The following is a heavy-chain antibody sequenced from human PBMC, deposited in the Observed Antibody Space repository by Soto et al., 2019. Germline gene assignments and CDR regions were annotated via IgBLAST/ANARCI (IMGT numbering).Heavy chain of an antibody. J-gene: IGHJ4*01. CDR3: ARVVKAGDYGDYGRYYFDS. V-gene: IGHV1-18*04. Sequence: QVQLVQSGAEVKKPGASVKVSCKASGYTFTTYGITWVRQAPGQGLEWMGWISAYSGNTNYAQKLQGRLTVTTDTSTNTAYMDLRSLRSDDTAGYYCARVVKAGDYGDYGRYYFDSWGHGTLVTVSS. CDR2: ISAYSGNT. CDR1: GYTFTTYG. D-gene: IGHD4-17*01.